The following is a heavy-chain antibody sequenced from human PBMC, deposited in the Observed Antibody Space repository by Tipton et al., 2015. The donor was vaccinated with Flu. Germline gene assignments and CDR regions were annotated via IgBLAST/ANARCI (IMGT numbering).Heavy chain of an antibody. J-gene: IGHJ5*02. CDR1: GGSISSGSYY. CDR2: IYTSGST. D-gene: IGHD4-17*01. Sequence: LRLSCTVSGGSISSGSYYWSWIRQPAGKGLERIGRIYTSGSTNYNPSLKSRVTISVDTSKNQFSLKLSSVTAADTAVYYCARDRVGDYSGFDPWGQGTLVTVSS. V-gene: IGHV4-61*02. CDR3: ARDRVGDYSGFDP.